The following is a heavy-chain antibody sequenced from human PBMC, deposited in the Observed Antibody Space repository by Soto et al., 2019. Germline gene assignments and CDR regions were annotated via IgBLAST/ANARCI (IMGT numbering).Heavy chain of an antibody. Sequence: QVQLVQSGAEVKKPGASVKVSCKASGYTFTSYGISWVRQAPGQGLEWMGWISAYSGSTNCAQKLQGRVTMTTDTTTRTAYMELRSLRSDDTAVYYCARSIAAAVDFDYWGQGTLVPVSS. J-gene: IGHJ4*02. D-gene: IGHD6-13*01. CDR2: ISAYSGST. CDR3: ARSIAAAVDFDY. V-gene: IGHV1-18*01. CDR1: GYTFTSYG.